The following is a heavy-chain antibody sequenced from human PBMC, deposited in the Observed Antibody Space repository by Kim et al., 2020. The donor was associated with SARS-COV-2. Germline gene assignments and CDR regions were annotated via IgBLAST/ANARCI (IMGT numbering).Heavy chain of an antibody. Sequence: ASVKVSCKASGYTFTSYYMHWVRQAPGQGLEWMGIINPSGGSTSYAQKFQGRVTMTRDTSTSTVYMELSSLRSEDTAVYYCARAMITFGGVTGNDAFDIWGKGTMVTVSS. V-gene: IGHV1-46*01. CDR2: INPSGGST. D-gene: IGHD3-16*01. J-gene: IGHJ3*02. CDR3: ARAMITFGGVTGNDAFDI. CDR1: GYTFTSYY.